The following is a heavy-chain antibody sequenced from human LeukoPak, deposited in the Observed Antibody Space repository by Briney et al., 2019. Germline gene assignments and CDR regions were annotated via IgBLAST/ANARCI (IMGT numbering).Heavy chain of an antibody. D-gene: IGHD5-18*01. Sequence: PGRSLRLSCGGSGFIFDDYAMPSVRQAPGKGLEWVSGVNWNSGAIDYAESVKGRFTISRDNAKNSLYLQMNSLRTEDTALYFCARDRAYSYGYTYFDLWGRGTLVTVSS. J-gene: IGHJ2*01. CDR3: ARDRAYSYGYTYFDL. V-gene: IGHV3-9*01. CDR1: GFIFDDYA. CDR2: VNWNSGAI.